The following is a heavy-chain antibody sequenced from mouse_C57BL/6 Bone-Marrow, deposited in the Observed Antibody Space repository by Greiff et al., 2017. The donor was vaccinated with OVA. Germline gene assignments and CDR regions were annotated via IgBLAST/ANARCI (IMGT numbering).Heavy chain of an antibody. CDR1: GYSFTGYF. D-gene: IGHD2-1*01. V-gene: IGHV1-20*01. CDR3: AAIYYGNPYYFDY. CDR2: INPYNGDT. J-gene: IGHJ2*01. Sequence: DVKLVESGPELVKPGDSVKISCKASGYSFTGYFMNWVMQSHGKSLEWIGRINPYNGDTFYNQKFKGKATLTVDKSSSTAHMELRSLTSEDSAVYYCAAIYYGNPYYFDYWGQGTTLTVSS.